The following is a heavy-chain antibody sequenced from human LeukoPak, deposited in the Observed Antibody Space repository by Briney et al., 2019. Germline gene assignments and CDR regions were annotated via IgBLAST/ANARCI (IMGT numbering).Heavy chain of an antibody. D-gene: IGHD3-10*01. V-gene: IGHV3-7*01. CDR2: INQHGNEK. CDR3: ARDARPNYYTSGSGI. J-gene: IGHJ4*02. CDR1: GFTFSSYW. Sequence: PGGSLRLSCATSGFTFSSYWMSWVRQAPGKGLEWVANINQHGNEKYYVDSVKGRFTISRDNAKNSLYLQMNSLRAGDTVVYYCARDARPNYYTSGSGIWGQGTLVTVSS.